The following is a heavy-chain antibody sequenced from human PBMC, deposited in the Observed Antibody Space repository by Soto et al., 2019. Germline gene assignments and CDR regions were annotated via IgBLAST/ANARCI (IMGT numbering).Heavy chain of an antibody. CDR1: GGSFSGYY. V-gene: IGHV4-34*01. D-gene: IGHD2-21*01. J-gene: IGHJ4*02. Sequence: QVQLQQWGAGRLKPSETLSLTCAVYGGSFSGYYWTWIRHPPGTGLEWIGEINHSGSTNYNPSLKSRVTLSVDPSKNQFYLKLTPVTAADSAVYYCARDKIPGLFDYWGQGTLVTVSS. CDR3: ARDKIPGLFDY. CDR2: INHSGST.